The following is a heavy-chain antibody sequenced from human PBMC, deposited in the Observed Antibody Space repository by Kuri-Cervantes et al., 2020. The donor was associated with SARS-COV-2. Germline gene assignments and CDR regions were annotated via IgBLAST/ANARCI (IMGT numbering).Heavy chain of an antibody. J-gene: IGHJ5*02. D-gene: IGHD6-19*01. V-gene: IGHV1-18*01. CDR3: AREAFPSPAYSSGWYH. CDR1: GYDFLTFG. Sequence: GGSLRLSCKTSGYDFLTFGVSWVRQAPGQGLEWMGWVSPYNGKTNYAQKFEARVTMTTDKFTSTGYLEVRSLRYDDTAIYYCAREAFPSPAYSSGWYHWGQGSPVTVSS. CDR2: VSPYNGKT.